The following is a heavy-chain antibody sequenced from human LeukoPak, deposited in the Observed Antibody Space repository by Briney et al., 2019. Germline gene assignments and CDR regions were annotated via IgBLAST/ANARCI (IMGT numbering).Heavy chain of an antibody. J-gene: IGHJ4*02. Sequence: GGSLRLSCAASGFTFSSYSMNWVSQAPGKGLEWVSSISSSSSYIYYADSVKGRFTISRDNAKSSLYLQMNSLRAEDTAVYYCARERYYYDSSGFDYWGQGTLVTVSS. V-gene: IGHV3-21*01. CDR3: ARERYYYDSSGFDY. D-gene: IGHD3-22*01. CDR2: ISSSSSYI. CDR1: GFTFSSYS.